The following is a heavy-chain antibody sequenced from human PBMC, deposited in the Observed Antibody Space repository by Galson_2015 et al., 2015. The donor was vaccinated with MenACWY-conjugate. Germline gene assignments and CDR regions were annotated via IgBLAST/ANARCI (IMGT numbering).Heavy chain of an antibody. D-gene: IGHD2-15*01. CDR3: ARDPGKVGAAYFDH. Sequence: SLRLSCAASGFTFSSFAMDWVRQAPGKGLEWVATMSFDGKKTYYEDSVKGRFTVSRDNSNNTLHLQMNSLGVDDTAVYYCARDPGKVGAAYFDHWGQGTLVSVSS. J-gene: IGHJ4*02. V-gene: IGHV3-30*04. CDR2: MSFDGKKT. CDR1: GFTFSSFA.